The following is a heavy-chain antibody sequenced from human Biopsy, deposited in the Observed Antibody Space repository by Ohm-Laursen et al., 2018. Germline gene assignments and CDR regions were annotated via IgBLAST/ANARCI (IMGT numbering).Heavy chain of an antibody. CDR3: GSAATFGAPHHWPHF. D-gene: IGHD4/OR15-4a*01. J-gene: IGHJ4*02. Sequence: SLRLSCAASGFTFSASAVHWVRQASGKGLEWVGRIRSKAKSYATAYAASVTGRFTISRDDSKNTTYLQMNSLKTEDTAVYYCGSAATFGAPHHWPHFWGQGTLVTVSS. V-gene: IGHV3-73*01. CDR1: GFTFSASA. CDR2: IRSKAKSYAT.